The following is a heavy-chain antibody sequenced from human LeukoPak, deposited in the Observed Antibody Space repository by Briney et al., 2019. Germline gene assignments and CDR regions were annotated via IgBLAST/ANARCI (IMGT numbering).Heavy chain of an antibody. V-gene: IGHV3-21*01. CDR2: ISSSSSYI. CDR3: AGAERYSSNY. Sequence: GGSLRLSCAASGFTFSSYWMSWVRQAPGKGLEWVSSISSSSSYIYYADSVKGRFTISRDNAKNSLYLQMNSLRAEDTAVYYCAGAERYSSNYWGQGTLVTVSS. J-gene: IGHJ4*02. D-gene: IGHD6-19*01. CDR1: GFTFSSYW.